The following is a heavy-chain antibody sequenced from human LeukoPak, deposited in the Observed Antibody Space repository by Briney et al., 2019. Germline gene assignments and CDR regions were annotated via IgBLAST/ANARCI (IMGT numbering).Heavy chain of an antibody. D-gene: IGHD2-15*01. CDR2: INPNSGGT. CDR1: GYTFTGYY. V-gene: IGHV1-2*02. Sequence: ASVKVSCKASGYTFTGYYMHWVRQAPGQGLEWMGWINPNSGGTNYAQKFQGRVTMTRDTSISTAYMELSRLRSEDTAVYYCARGRVGGTAATETYYYYYYMDVWGKGTTVTVSS. J-gene: IGHJ6*03. CDR3: ARGRVGGTAATETYYYYYYMDV.